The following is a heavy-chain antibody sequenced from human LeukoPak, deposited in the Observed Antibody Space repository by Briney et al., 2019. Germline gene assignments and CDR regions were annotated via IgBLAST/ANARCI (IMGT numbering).Heavy chain of an antibody. Sequence: PGGSLRLSCAASGFTFSDYYMSWIRQAPGKGLEWVSYISSSSSYTNYADSVKGRFTISRDNAKNSLYLQMDSLRAEDTAVYYCARSRPGWFDPWGQGTLVTVSS. V-gene: IGHV3-11*06. CDR2: ISSSSSYT. CDR1: GFTFSDYY. D-gene: IGHD7-27*01. CDR3: ARSRPGWFDP. J-gene: IGHJ5*02.